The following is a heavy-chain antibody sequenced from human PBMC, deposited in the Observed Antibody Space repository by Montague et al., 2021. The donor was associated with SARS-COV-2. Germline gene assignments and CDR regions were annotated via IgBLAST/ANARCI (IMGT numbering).Heavy chain of an antibody. V-gene: IGHV4-59*01. J-gene: IGHJ4*02. CDR2: ISYSGNT. D-gene: IGHD3-10*01. CDR3: ARDRRIGDGGSRGSAPYYFDX. CDR1: GNSINTYF. Sequence: SETLSLTCTVSGNSINTYFWSWIRQPPGKPLEWVGYISYSGNTNYNPSLKSRVTISVDTFKTQFSLNLKSVTAADTAVYYCARDRRIGDGGSRGSAPYYFDXWGQGTLVTVSS.